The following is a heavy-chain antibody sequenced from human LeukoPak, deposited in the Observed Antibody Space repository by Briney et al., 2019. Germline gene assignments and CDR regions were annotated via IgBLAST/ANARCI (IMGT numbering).Heavy chain of an antibody. J-gene: IGHJ4*02. CDR1: GFTFSNYA. V-gene: IGHV3-23*01. CDR2: ISGNGGGT. Sequence: SGGSLRLSCAASGFTFSNYAMSWVRQSPGKGLEWVSVISGNGGGTYNADSVKGRFSISRDNSKNTLSLQMNSLRAEDTAVYYCAKTLSGPTDFFDYWGQGTLVTVSS. D-gene: IGHD1-26*01. CDR3: AKTLSGPTDFFDY.